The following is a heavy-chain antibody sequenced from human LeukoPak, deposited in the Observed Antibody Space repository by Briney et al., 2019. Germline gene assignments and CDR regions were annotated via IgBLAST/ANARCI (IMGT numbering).Heavy chain of an antibody. Sequence: AETLSRTCGVSGMSLYGYFWSWIRQPPGKGLEWIGEISQSGSTNYNPSLKSRVTILLDTSKNHFSVRLSSVTAADTAVYYCARAYYSTSWYGVWGQGTLVTVSS. D-gene: IGHD2-2*01. CDR2: ISQSGST. V-gene: IGHV4-34*01. J-gene: IGHJ3*01. CDR1: GMSLYGYF. CDR3: ARAYYSTSWYGV.